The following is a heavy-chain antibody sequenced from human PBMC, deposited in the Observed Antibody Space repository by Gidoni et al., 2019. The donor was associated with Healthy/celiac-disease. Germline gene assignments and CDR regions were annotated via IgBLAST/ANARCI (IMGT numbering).Heavy chain of an antibody. Sequence: QVQLVESGGGVVQPGRSLSLSCAASGFTFSSYALHWVRQAPGKGLEWVAVISYDGSNKYYADSVKGRFTISRDNSKNTLYLQMNSLRAEDTAVYYCARALYYYDSSGYGPPFDYWGQGTLVTVSS. CDR1: GFTFSSYA. CDR2: ISYDGSNK. J-gene: IGHJ4*02. CDR3: ARALYYYDSSGYGPPFDY. D-gene: IGHD3-22*01. V-gene: IGHV3-30-3*01.